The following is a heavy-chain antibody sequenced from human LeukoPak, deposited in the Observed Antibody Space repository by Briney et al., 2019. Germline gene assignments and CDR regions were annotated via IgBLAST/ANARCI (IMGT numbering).Heavy chain of an antibody. CDR2: ISAYNVKT. V-gene: IGHV1-18*01. Sequence: AAGKVSCKASGYTFTSYGIGWVRQAPGQGLEWMGWISAYNVKTNYGQKLQGRVTMTSDTSTRTAYMELRSLRSDDTAVYYCARDFSIQLPSPGDYWGQGTPVTVSS. D-gene: IGHD5-18*01. CDR3: ARDFSIQLPSPGDY. CDR1: GYTFTSYG. J-gene: IGHJ4*02.